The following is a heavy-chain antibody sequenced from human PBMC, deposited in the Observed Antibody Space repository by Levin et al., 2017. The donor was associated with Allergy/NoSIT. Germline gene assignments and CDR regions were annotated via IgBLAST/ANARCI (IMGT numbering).Heavy chain of an antibody. CDR1: GGTFSSYA. J-gene: IGHJ5*02. CDR3: ARGDGYYYDSSGYYYNWFDP. V-gene: IGHV1-69*06. Sequence: KISCKASGGTFSSYAISWVRQAPGQGLEWMGGIIPIFGTANYAQKFQGRVTITADKSTSTAYMELSSLRSEDTAVYYCARGDGYYYDSSGYYYNWFDPWGQGTLVTVSS. D-gene: IGHD3-22*01. CDR2: IIPIFGTA.